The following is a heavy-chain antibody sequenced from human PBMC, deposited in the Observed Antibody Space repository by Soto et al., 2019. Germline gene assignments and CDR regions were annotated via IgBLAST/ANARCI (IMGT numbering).Heavy chain of an antibody. J-gene: IGHJ4*02. Sequence: GGSLGLCCAASGFTFSSYGMHWVRQAPGKGLEWVAVISYDGSNKYYAHSVKGRFTISRDNSKNTLYLQMNSLRAEDTAVYYCARKGYEGYDMLTGPSDYWGQGTLVTVSS. CDR2: ISYDGSNK. CDR3: ARKGYEGYDMLTGPSDY. D-gene: IGHD3-9*01. V-gene: IGHV3-30*03. CDR1: GFTFSSYG.